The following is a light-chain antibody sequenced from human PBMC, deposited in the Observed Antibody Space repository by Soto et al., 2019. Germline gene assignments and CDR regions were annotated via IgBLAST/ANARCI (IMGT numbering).Light chain of an antibody. V-gene: IGKV3D-20*02. CDR3: QQRSSWPPIT. CDR1: QSISGSY. Sequence: EIVLPQSPATLSLSPGDTATLSCRASQSISGSYLAWYQQKRGQAPRLLVYGASTRATGIPDRFSGSGSGTDFTLTISSLEPEDFAVYYCQQRSSWPPITFGQGTRLEI. J-gene: IGKJ5*01. CDR2: GAS.